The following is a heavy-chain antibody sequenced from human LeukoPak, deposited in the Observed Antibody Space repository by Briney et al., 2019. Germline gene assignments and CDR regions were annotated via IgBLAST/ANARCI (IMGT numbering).Heavy chain of an antibody. CDR2: IYYSGST. CDR1: GGSISSYY. Sequence: SETLSLTCTVSGGSISSYYWSWIRQPPGKRLEWIGYIYYSGSTNYNPSLKSRVTISVATSKNQFSLKLSSVTATDTAVYYCAHSGSGSYYNAELGYWGQGTLVTVSS. CDR3: AHSGSGSYYNAELGY. D-gene: IGHD3-10*01. J-gene: IGHJ4*02. V-gene: IGHV4-59*01.